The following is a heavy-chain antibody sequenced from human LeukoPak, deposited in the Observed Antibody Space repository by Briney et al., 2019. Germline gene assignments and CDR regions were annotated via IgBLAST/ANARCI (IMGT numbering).Heavy chain of an antibody. D-gene: IGHD3-22*01. J-gene: IGHJ4*02. CDR3: ARDYGYYDSSGLFDY. Sequence: GASVKVSCKASGYTFTGYYMHWVRQAPGQGLEWMGWINPNSDGTNYAQKFQGRVTMTRDTSISTAYMELSRLRSDDTAVYYCARDYGYYDSSGLFDYWGQGTLVTVSS. V-gene: IGHV1-2*02. CDR1: GYTFTGYY. CDR2: INPNSDGT.